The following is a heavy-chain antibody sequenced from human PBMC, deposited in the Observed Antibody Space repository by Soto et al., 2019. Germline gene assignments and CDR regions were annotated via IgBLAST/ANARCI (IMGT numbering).Heavy chain of an antibody. CDR1: GGSFSGYY. CDR2: INHSGST. CDR3: ARGYYDILTGYYYCYYMDV. V-gene: IGHV4-34*01. D-gene: IGHD3-9*01. J-gene: IGHJ6*03. Sequence: PSETLSLTCAVYGGSFSGYYWSWIRQPPGKGLERIGEINHSGSTNYNPSLKSRVTISVDTSKNQFSLKLSSVTAADTAVYYCARGYYDILTGYYYCYYMDVWGKGTTVTVSS.